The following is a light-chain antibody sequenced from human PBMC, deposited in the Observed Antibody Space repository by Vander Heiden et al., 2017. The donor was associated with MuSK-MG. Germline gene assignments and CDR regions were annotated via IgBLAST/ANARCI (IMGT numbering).Light chain of an antibody. Sequence: QSVLTQSPSTSATPGQRVILSCSGSRLNIGSNSVHWYQQFPGTAPKLLLYSSNQRPSGVPDRCSGSKSGTSASLAISGLQSDDEAEYFCAAWDDSLNALIFGGGTSLTAL. CDR3: AAWDDSLNALI. V-gene: IGLV1-44*01. CDR2: SSN. J-gene: IGLJ2*01. CDR1: RLNIGSNS.